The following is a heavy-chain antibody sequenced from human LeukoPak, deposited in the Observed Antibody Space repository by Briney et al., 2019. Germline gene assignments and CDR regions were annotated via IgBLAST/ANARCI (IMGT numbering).Heavy chain of an antibody. D-gene: IGHD3-22*01. CDR2: ISGSGGST. J-gene: IGHJ4*02. V-gene: IGHV3-23*01. CDR3: VKDLDGYYDSSGYSYYFDY. CDR1: GFTFSSYA. Sequence: PGASLRLSCAASGFTFSSYAMSWVRQAPGKGLEWVSAISGSGGSTYYADSVKGRFTISRDNSKNTLYLQMNSLRAEDTAVYYCVKDLDGYYDSSGYSYYFDYWGQGTLVTVSS.